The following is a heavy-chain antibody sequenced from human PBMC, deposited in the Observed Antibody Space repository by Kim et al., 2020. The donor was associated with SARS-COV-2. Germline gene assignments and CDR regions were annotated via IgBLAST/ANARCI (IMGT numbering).Heavy chain of an antibody. D-gene: IGHD3-22*01. J-gene: IGHJ2*01. CDR1: GFSLSPYG. V-gene: IGHV3-21*01. CDR3: ASGGDYFDSRNFYSRAWYFDL. CDR2: IDSSGDYT. Sequence: GGSLRLSCAASGFSLSPYGMNWVRQAPGKGLEWVSSIDSSGDYTFYADSVKGRFTISRDNAQNSMSLQMNSLRAEDTAVYHCASGGDYFDSRNFYSRAWYFDLWGRGTLVSVSS.